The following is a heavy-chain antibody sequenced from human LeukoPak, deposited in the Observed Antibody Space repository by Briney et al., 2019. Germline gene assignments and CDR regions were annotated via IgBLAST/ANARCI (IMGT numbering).Heavy chain of an antibody. CDR1: GASINNYY. D-gene: IGHD6-19*01. V-gene: IGHV4-59*08. CDR2: IYYSGST. CDR3: ARQSQQWLVPYFDY. J-gene: IGHJ4*02. Sequence: SETLSLTCTVSGASINNYYWSWIRQPPGKGLEWIGYIYYSGSTNYNPSLKSRVTISVDTSKNQFSLKLSSVTAADTAVYYCARQSQQWLVPYFDYWGQGTLVTVSS.